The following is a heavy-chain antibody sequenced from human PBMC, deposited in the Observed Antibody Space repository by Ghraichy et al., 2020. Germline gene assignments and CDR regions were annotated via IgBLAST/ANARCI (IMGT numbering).Heavy chain of an antibody. CDR1: GYTFTSYG. D-gene: IGHD3-10*01. Sequence: ASVKVSCKASGYTFTSYGISWVRQAPGQGLEWMGWISAYNGNKHYAQQLQGRVTMTTDTSTSTAYMELRSLRSDDTAVYYCARDKLYYYGSWSYYTPPHRYSYYCMYVWGQGTTVTVSS. J-gene: IGHJ6*02. CDR2: ISAYNGNK. V-gene: IGHV1-18*04. CDR3: ARDKLYYYGSWSYYTPPHRYSYYCMYV.